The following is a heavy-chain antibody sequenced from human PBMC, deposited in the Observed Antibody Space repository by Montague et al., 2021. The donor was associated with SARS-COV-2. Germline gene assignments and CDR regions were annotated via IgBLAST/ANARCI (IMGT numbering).Heavy chain of an antibody. Sequence: SETLSLTCSVSGGSISTSNYYWGWIRQPPGKGLEWIGSVYYSGSTYYNPPLKSRVTVSVDTSKNQFSLKISSVTVADTAVYFCAGQSASSPFDHWGQGTLVTVSS. V-gene: IGHV4-39*01. D-gene: IGHD6-13*01. J-gene: IGHJ4*02. CDR2: VYYSGST. CDR1: GGSISTSNYY. CDR3: AGQSASSPFDH.